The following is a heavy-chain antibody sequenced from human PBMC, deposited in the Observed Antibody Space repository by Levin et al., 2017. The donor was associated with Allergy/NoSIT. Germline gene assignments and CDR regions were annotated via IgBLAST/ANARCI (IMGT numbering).Heavy chain of an antibody. J-gene: IGHJ6*02. D-gene: IGHD2/OR15-2a*01. Sequence: SETLSLTCTVAGGSISDENYYWAWVRQPPGRGLEWVGSIYYDGSAYYNPSLKTRLTISVDTSKNQFSLRVNSVTAADTAVYYCAGEPNSPYYYPYGLDVWGPGTTVTVSS. CDR1: GGSISDENYY. V-gene: IGHV4-39*07. CDR3: AGEPNSPYYYPYGLDV. CDR2: IYYDGSA.